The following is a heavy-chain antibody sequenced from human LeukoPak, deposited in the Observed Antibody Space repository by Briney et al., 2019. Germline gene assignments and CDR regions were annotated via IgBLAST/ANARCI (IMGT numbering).Heavy chain of an antibody. D-gene: IGHD6-13*01. CDR1: GYTFTGYY. Sequence: ASVKVSCQASGYTFTGYYMHWVRQAPGQGLEWMGWINPNSGGTNYAQKFQGRVTMTRDTSISTAYMGLSRLRSDDTAVYYCARGPRIAAALHYYYMDVWGKGTTVTISS. CDR3: ARGPRIAAALHYYYMDV. V-gene: IGHV1-2*02. CDR2: INPNSGGT. J-gene: IGHJ6*03.